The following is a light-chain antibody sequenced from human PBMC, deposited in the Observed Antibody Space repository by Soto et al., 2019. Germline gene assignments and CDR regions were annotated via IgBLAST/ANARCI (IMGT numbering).Light chain of an antibody. V-gene: IGKV1-8*01. CDR3: QQYYSYPCT. J-gene: IGKJ5*01. CDR1: QGISSY. CDR2: AAS. Sequence: QMTQSPSTLSASTGDRVTITCRASQGISSYLAWYQQKPGKAPKLLIYAASTLQSGVPSRFSGSGSGTDFTLTISCLQSEDFATYYCQQYYSYPCTFGQGTRLEIK.